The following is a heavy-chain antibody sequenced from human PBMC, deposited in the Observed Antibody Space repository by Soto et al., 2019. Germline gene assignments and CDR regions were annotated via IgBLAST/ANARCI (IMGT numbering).Heavy chain of an antibody. J-gene: IGHJ4*02. CDR2: IYTSGST. Sequence: ETLSLTCTVSGGSISSTSYYWGWVRQPPGKGLEWIGAIYTSGSTYYNPSLKSRITISVDTSKNQFSLKLSSVTATDTAVYYCARHVHGYCSSPSCHTDYWGQGTLVTVSS. V-gene: IGHV4-39*01. D-gene: IGHD2-2*02. CDR3: ARHVHGYCSSPSCHTDY. CDR1: GGSISSTSYY.